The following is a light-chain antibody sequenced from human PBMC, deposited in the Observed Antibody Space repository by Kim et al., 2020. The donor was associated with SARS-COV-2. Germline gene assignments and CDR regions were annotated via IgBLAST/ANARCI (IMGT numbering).Light chain of an antibody. CDR2: GAS. CDR1: QDIRND. J-gene: IGKJ5*01. CDR3: LQHNTYPIT. Sequence: ASVGDRGTIPCRTSQDIRNDLGWYQQNPGRAPKRLIYGASSLQSGVPSRFSGSGSGTEFTLTISSLQPEDFATYFCLQHNTYPITSGRGTRLEIK. V-gene: IGKV1-17*01.